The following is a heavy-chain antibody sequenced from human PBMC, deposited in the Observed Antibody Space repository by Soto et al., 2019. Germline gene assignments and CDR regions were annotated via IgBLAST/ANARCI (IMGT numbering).Heavy chain of an antibody. CDR3: ARAGSSSLNGMDV. J-gene: IGHJ6*02. V-gene: IGHV3-49*03. CDR2: IRSKPNGGTT. CDR1: GVTFGDYP. Sequence: SLSLSCTTSGVTFGDYPMSWFRQAPGKGLEWLGFIRSKPNGGTTKYAASVRDRFTISRDDSKSIAYLQMNSLRAEDTAVYYCARAGSSSLNGMDVWGQGTTVT. D-gene: IGHD6-6*01.